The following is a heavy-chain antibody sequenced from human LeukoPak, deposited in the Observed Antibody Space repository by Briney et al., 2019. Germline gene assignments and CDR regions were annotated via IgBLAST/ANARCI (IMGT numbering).Heavy chain of an antibody. J-gene: IGHJ4*02. V-gene: IGHV1-8*01. CDR3: ARSSGYSSSSEPGMY. Sequence: VASVKVSCKASGYTFTIYDIHWVRQATGQGLEWMGWMNPNSGNTGYAQKFQGRVTMTRNTSISTAYMELSSLRSEDTAVYYCARSSGYSSSSEPGMYWGQGTLVTVSS. CDR2: MNPNSGNT. CDR1: GYTFTIYD. D-gene: IGHD6-6*01.